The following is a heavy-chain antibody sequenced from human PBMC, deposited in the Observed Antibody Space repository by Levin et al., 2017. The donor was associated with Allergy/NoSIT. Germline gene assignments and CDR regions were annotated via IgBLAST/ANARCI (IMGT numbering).Heavy chain of an antibody. CDR3: ASATSEYFLGGYYYFMDV. D-gene: IGHD3-3*01. Sequence: VASVKVSCKSSGGSFSKYAISWVRQAPGQGPEWLGGIISIFGTPHYAQRFQGRVTITAVTSTNTAPMVLCSLRSEDTAAYHSASATSEYFLGGYYYFMDVWGKGTTVTVSS. CDR2: IISIFGTP. V-gene: IGHV1-69*06. CDR1: GGSFSKYA. J-gene: IGHJ6*03.